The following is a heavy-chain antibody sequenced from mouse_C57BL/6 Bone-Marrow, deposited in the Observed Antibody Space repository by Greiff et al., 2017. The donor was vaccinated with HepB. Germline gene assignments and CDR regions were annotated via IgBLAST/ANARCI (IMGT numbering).Heavy chain of an antibody. CDR2: IDPETGVT. D-gene: IGHD2-4*01. J-gene: IGHJ2*01. CDR1: GYTFTDYE. V-gene: IGHV1-15*01. CDR3: TYMITTRYYFDY. Sequence: VQLQQSGAELVRPGASVTLSCKASGYTFTDYEMHWVKQTPVHGLEWIGAIDPETGVTAYNQKFKGKAILTADKSSSTAYMELRSLTSEDSAVYYCTYMITTRYYFDYWGQGTTLTVSS.